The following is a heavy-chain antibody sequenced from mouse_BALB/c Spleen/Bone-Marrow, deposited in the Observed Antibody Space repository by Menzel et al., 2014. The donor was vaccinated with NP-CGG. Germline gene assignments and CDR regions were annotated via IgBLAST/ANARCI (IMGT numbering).Heavy chain of an antibody. J-gene: IGHJ3*01. CDR3: ARGGYDGAWFAY. CDR2: IYPGNVNT. CDR1: GYTFTSYY. Sequence: QVHVKQSGPELVKPGASARISCKASGYTFTSYYIHWVKQRPGQGLEWIGWIYPGNVNTNYNEKFKGKATLTADKSSSTAYMQLSSLTSEDSAVYFCARGGYDGAWFAYWGQGTLVTVSA. D-gene: IGHD2-14*01. V-gene: IGHV1S56*01.